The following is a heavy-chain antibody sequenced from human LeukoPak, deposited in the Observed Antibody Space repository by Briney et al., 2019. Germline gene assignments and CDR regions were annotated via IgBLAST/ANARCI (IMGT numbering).Heavy chain of an antibody. J-gene: IGHJ4*02. CDR1: GYTFSSYT. CDR2: ITSSSSYI. Sequence: PGGSLRLSCAASGYTFSSYTMNWVRQAPGKGLEWVSSITSSSSYIYYADSVKGRFTISRDNAKKSLYLQMNSLRAEDTAVYYCAREVTGLLWFGERFDYWGQGTLVTVSS. V-gene: IGHV3-21*01. D-gene: IGHD3-10*01. CDR3: AREVTGLLWFGERFDY.